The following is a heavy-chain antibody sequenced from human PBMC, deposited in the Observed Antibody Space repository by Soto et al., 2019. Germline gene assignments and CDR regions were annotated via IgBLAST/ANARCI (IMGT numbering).Heavy chain of an antibody. V-gene: IGHV1-18*01. Sequence: QVQLVQSGAEVKKPGASVKVSCKASGYTFTSYGVSWVRQAPGQGLEWMGWISAYNGNTNYAQKLQGRVTMTTDTTTRTAYMGLRILRSVDTAVYYCARTRRYYDFPSVYYYAMHVWGQGTTVTVSS. CDR3: ARTRRYYDFPSVYYYAMHV. J-gene: IGHJ6*02. CDR2: ISAYNGNT. D-gene: IGHD3-3*01. CDR1: GYTFTSYG.